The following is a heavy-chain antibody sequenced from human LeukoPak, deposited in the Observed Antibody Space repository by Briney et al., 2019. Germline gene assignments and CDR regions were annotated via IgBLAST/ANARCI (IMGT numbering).Heavy chain of an antibody. CDR1: GFTVNSNY. J-gene: IGHJ4*02. CDR2: LYSGNIP. V-gene: IGHV3-53*01. Sequence: GGSLRLSCTASGFTVNSNYMSWVRQAPGKGLEWASILYSGNIPYYADSVKGRFTISRDTSKNTLYLDMNSLRAEDTAVYFCARDRRGYYDSGGYAHFDYWGQGTLVTVSS. D-gene: IGHD3-22*01. CDR3: ARDRRGYYDSGGYAHFDY.